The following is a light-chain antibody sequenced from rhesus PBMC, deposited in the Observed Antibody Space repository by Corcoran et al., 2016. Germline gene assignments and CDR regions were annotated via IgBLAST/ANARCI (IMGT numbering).Light chain of an antibody. CDR3: QHYYDNPRT. Sequence: DIQMTQSPSALSASVGDRVTISCRASQNIYSNLAWYQQKPGKAPKLLIYAASSLQTGIPSRFSGRGSGTDCTLTISSLQPEDSAAYYCQHYYDNPRTFGQGTKVEIK. CDR2: AAS. V-gene: IGKV1S12*01. CDR1: QNIYSN. J-gene: IGKJ1*01.